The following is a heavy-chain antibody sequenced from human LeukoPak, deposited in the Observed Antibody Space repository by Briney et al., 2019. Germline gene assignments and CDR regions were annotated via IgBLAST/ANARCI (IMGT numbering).Heavy chain of an antibody. CDR2: ISYDGSNK. V-gene: IGHV3-30-3*01. CDR3: ARWGYGDRGNY. J-gene: IGHJ4*02. D-gene: IGHD4-17*01. Sequence: GGSLRLSCAASGFTFSSYAMHWVRQAPGKGLEWVAVISYDGSNKYYADSVKGRFTISRDNSKNTLYLQVNSLRAEDTAVYYCARWGYGDRGNYWGQGTLVTVSS. CDR1: GFTFSSYA.